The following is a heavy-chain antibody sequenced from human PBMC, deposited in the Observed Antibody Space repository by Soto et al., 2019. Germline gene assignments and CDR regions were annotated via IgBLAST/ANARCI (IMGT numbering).Heavy chain of an antibody. J-gene: IGHJ4*02. CDR2: SIPILDVA. D-gene: IGHD2-2*01. V-gene: IGHV1-69*08. Sequence: QVQLVQSGAEVKKPGSSVRVSCKASGDTFSTYTISWVRQPPGQGFEWLGRSIPILDVANYAQSFQGRVTITADKSTSTAYMELNSLRSEDTAVYYCARDSGNQLLIDYWGQGTLVTVSS. CDR1: GDTFSTYT. CDR3: ARDSGNQLLIDY.